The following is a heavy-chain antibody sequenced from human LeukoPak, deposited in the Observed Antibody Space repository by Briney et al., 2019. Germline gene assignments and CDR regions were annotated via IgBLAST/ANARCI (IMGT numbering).Heavy chain of an antibody. J-gene: IGHJ4*02. Sequence: PGGSLRLSCAGSGFTVSSNYMSWVRQAPGKGLELVSVIYSGGSTYYADSVKGRFTISRDSSKNTLYLQMNSLRAEDTAVYYCARGRGSGWPFDYWGQGTLVTVSS. CDR3: ARGRGSGWPFDY. D-gene: IGHD6-19*01. CDR1: GFTVSSNY. CDR2: IYSGGST. V-gene: IGHV3-66*01.